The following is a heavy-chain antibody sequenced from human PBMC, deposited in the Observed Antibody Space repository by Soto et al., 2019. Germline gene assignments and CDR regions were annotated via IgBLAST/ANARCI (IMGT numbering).Heavy chain of an antibody. CDR1: GGSISSYY. CDR3: AGAVAGTKFDY. J-gene: IGHJ4*02. CDR2: IYYSGST. D-gene: IGHD6-19*01. V-gene: IGHV4-59*01. Sequence: KSSETLSLTCTVSGGSISSYYWSWIRQPPGKGLEWIGYIYYSGSTNYNPSLKSRVPISVDTSKNQFSLKLSSVTAADTAVYYFAGAVAGTKFDYWGQGTLATVSS.